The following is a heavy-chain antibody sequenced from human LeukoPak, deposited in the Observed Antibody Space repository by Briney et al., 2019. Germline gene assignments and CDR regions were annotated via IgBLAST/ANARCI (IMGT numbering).Heavy chain of an antibody. J-gene: IGHJ4*02. CDR2: INHSGST. CDR1: GGSFSGYY. CDR3: ARGWYSSGWLHKPRLFDY. Sequence: SETLSPTCAVYGGSFSGYYWSWIRQPPGKGLEWIGEINHSGSTNYNPSLKSRVTISVDTSKNQFSLKLSSVTAADTAVYYCARGWYSSGWLHKPRLFDYWGQGTLVTVSS. V-gene: IGHV4-34*01. D-gene: IGHD6-19*01.